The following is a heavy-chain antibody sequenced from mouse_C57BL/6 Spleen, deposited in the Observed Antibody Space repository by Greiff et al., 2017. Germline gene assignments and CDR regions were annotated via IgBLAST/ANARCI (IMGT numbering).Heavy chain of an antibody. CDR3: ARDGSSSYAMDD. Sequence: VQLHQSGPELVKPGASVKISCKASGYAFSSSWMNWVKQRPGKGLEWIGRIYPGDGDTNYNGKFKGKATLTADKSSSTAYMQLSSLTSEDSAVYFCARDGSSSYAMDDWGQGTSVTVSS. J-gene: IGHJ4*01. CDR1: GYAFSSSW. V-gene: IGHV1-82*01. CDR2: IYPGDGDT. D-gene: IGHD1-1*01.